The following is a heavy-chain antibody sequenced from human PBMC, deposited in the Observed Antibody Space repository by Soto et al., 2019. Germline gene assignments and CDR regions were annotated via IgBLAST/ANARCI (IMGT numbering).Heavy chain of an antibody. CDR3: ARAYCGGDPYYYYCYMDV. Sequence: SETLSLTCTVSGGSISSYYWSWIRQPPGKGLEWIGYIYYSGSTNYNPSLKSRVTISVDTSKNQFSLKLSSVTAADTAVYYCARAYCGGDPYYYYCYMDVWGKGTTVTVSS. V-gene: IGHV4-59*12. D-gene: IGHD2-21*02. CDR2: IYYSGST. J-gene: IGHJ6*03. CDR1: GGSISSYY.